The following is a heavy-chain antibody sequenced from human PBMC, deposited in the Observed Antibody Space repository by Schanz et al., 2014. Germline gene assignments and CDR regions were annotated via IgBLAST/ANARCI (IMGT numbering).Heavy chain of an antibody. D-gene: IGHD6-13*01. CDR3: ARGLIAAAGGAFDY. V-gene: IGHV3-74*01. CDR2: INSVGSNT. J-gene: IGHJ4*02. CDR1: GFTFSSHW. Sequence: EVQLVQSGGGLVQPGGSLRLSCAASGFTFSSHWMHWVRQDPGKGLVWVARINSVGSNTDYADSVTGRFTISRDNAKNTLYLQMNTLRAGDAAVYYCARGLIAAAGGAFDYWAQGTLVTVSS.